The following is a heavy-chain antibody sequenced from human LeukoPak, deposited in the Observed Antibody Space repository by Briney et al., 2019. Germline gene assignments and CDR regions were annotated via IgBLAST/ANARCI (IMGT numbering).Heavy chain of an antibody. Sequence: PSETLSLTCTVSGGSISSSSYYWGWIRQPPGKGLEWIGSIYYSGSTYYNPSLKSRVTISVDTSKNQFSLKLSSVTAADTAVYYCARNERDQRGTMVRGVMSWFDPWGQGTLVTVSS. J-gene: IGHJ5*02. D-gene: IGHD3-10*01. CDR1: GGSISSSSYY. CDR2: IYYSGST. V-gene: IGHV4-39*07. CDR3: ARNERDQRGTMVRGVMSWFDP.